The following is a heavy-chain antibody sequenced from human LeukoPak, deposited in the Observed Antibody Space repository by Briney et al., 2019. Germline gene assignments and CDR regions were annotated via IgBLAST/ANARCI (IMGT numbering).Heavy chain of an antibody. Sequence: GESLKISCKGSGYSFTSYWIGWVRQMPGKGLEWMGIIYPGDSDTRYSPSFQGQVTISADKSISTACLQWSSLKASDTAMYYCARLATTPLGFSGASDIWGQGTMVTVSS. V-gene: IGHV5-51*01. CDR1: GYSFTSYW. D-gene: IGHD5-24*01. CDR2: IYPGDSDT. CDR3: ARLATTPLGFSGASDI. J-gene: IGHJ3*02.